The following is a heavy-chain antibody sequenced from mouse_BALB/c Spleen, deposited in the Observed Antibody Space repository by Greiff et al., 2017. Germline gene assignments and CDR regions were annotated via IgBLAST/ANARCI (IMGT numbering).Heavy chain of an antibody. Sequence: QVQLQQPGAELVKPGASVKLSCKASGYTFTSYYMYWVKQRPGQGLEWIGGINPSNGGTNFNEKFKSKATLTVDKSSSTAYMQLSSLTSEDSAVYYCTRRSYYRYDGYAMDYWGQGTSVTVSS. D-gene: IGHD2-14*01. CDR3: TRRSYYRYDGYAMDY. V-gene: IGHV1S81*02. CDR1: GYTFTSYY. CDR2: INPSNGGT. J-gene: IGHJ4*01.